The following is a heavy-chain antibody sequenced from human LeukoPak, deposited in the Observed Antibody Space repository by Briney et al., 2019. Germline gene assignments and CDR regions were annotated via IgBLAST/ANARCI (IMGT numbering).Heavy chain of an antibody. Sequence: PGGSLRLSCAASAFTFNSYAMSWVRQAPGKGLEWVSTISAGDSTYYPDSVKGRFIISRDNSKNTLYLQMNSLRAEDTVLYYCAKPRGLTIVGAHFDYWGQGTLVTVSS. V-gene: IGHV3-23*01. CDR3: AKPRGLTIVGAHFDY. D-gene: IGHD1-26*01. CDR2: ISAGDST. J-gene: IGHJ4*02. CDR1: AFTFNSYA.